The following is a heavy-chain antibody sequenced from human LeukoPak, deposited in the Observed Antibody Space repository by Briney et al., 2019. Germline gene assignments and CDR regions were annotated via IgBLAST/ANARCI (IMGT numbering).Heavy chain of an antibody. D-gene: IGHD3-22*01. CDR2: IYYSGST. CDR1: GGSISSYY. J-gene: IGHJ3*02. V-gene: IGHV4-59*01. CDR3: ARESSSGYFYAFDI. Sequence: SETLSLTCTVSGGSISSYYWSRIRQPPGKGLEWIGYIYYSGSTNYNPSLKSRVTISVDTSKNQFSLKLSSVTAADTAVYYCARESSSGYFYAFDIWGQGTMVTVSS.